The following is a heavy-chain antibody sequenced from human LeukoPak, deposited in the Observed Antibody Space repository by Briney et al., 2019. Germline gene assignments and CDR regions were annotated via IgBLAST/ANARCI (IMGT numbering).Heavy chain of an antibody. CDR3: AKDSPLVGYPSGWSSNSFDH. CDR2: VTGGGGTT. CDR1: GFTFRSYA. Sequence: PGGSLRLSCAASGFTFRSYAMSWVRQAPGKGLEWVSTVTGGGGTTYYADSVKCRFTISRDNSKNTVYLQLNSLRADEPAVYYWAKDSPLVGYPSGWSSNSFDHWGQGTLVTVSS. J-gene: IGHJ4*02. V-gene: IGHV3-23*01. D-gene: IGHD6-19*01.